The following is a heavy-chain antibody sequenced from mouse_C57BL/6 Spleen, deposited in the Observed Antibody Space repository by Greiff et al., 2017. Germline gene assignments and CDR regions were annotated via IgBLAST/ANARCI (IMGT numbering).Heavy chain of an antibody. CDR3: ASSVTGFDY. CDR2: IDPSDSYT. Sequence: QVQLQQPGAELVMPGASVKLSCKASGYTFTSYWMHWVKQRPGQGLEWIGRIDPSDSYTNYNQKFKGKSTLTVDKSSSTAYMQLSSLASVDSAVYYCASSVTGFDYWGQGTTLTVSS. J-gene: IGHJ2*01. V-gene: IGHV1-69*01. CDR1: GYTFTSYW. D-gene: IGHD2-13*01.